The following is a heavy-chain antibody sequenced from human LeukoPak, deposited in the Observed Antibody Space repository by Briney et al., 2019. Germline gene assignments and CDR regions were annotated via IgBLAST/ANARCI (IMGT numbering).Heavy chain of an antibody. D-gene: IGHD3-22*01. CDR1: GGSISSYY. CDR3: ARSPRAYDSSGYYYWYFDY. CDR2: IYYSGST. Sequence: SETLSLTCTVSGGSISSYYWNWIRQPPGKGLEWIGYIYYSGSTNYNPSLKSRVTISVDTSKNQFSLKLSSVTAADTAVYYCARSPRAYDSSGYYYWYFDYWGQGTLVTVSP. J-gene: IGHJ4*02. V-gene: IGHV4-59*01.